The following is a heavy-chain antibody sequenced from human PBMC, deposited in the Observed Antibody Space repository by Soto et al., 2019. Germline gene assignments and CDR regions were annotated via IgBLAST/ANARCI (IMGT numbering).Heavy chain of an antibody. CDR2: SIPVFGTA. V-gene: IGHV1-69*01. D-gene: IGHD6-13*01. CDR1: GGTFRNYA. Sequence: QVQLVQSGDEVKKPGSSVKLSCKTSGGTFRNYAINWVRQAPGQGLEWMGGSIPVFGTANYAQTFQGRFTITAEESTSTAYMELSSLRSEDTAVYYCAIPLPKQQLVRGAFDHWGQGTLVTVAS. J-gene: IGHJ4*02. CDR3: AIPLPKQQLVRGAFDH.